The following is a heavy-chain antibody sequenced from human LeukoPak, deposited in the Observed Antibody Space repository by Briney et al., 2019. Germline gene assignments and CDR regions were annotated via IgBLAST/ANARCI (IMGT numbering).Heavy chain of an antibody. CDR2: INPNSGDT. CDR1: GYTFTGYY. J-gene: IGHJ4*02. Sequence: ASVKVSCTASGYTFTGYYMHWVRQAPGQGLEWTGWINPNSGDTKYSQKFQGRVTMTRDTSISTAYMELSRLRSDDTAVYYCATQRGSYLWGTDFDYWGQGTLVTVSS. V-gene: IGHV1-2*02. CDR3: ATQRGSYLWGTDFDY. D-gene: IGHD3-16*01.